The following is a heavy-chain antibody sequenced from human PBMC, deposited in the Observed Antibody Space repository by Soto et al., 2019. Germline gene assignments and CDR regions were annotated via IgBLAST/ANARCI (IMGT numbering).Heavy chain of an antibody. D-gene: IGHD6-13*01. CDR1: GYTFASYD. J-gene: IGHJ6*03. V-gene: IGHV1-8*01. Sequence: GASVKVSCKASGYTFASYDINWVRQATGQGLEWMGWMNPNSGNTGYAQKFQGRVTMTRNTSISTAYMELSSLRSEDTAVYYCARCPGSAADYYYYIDVWGKGTTVTVSS. CDR3: ARCPGSAADYYYYIDV. CDR2: MNPNSGNT.